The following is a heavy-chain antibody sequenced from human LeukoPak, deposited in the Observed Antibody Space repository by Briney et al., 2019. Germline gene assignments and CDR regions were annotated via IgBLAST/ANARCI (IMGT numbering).Heavy chain of an antibody. CDR1: GYSLTELS. D-gene: IGHD2-21*02. Sequence: ASVKVSCKVSGYSLTELSMHWVRQAPGKGLEWMGGFDLEDGETIYAQKFQGRVTMTTDTSTSTAYMELRSLRSDDTAVYYCARGLGVVTAQSEQPKPRYFDLWGRGTQVTVPS. V-gene: IGHV1-24*01. CDR3: ARGLGVVTAQSEQPKPRYFDL. J-gene: IGHJ2*01. CDR2: FDLEDGET.